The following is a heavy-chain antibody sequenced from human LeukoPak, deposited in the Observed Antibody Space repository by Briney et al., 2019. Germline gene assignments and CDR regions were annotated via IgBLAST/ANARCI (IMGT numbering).Heavy chain of an antibody. V-gene: IGHV3-30*02. Sequence: PGGSLRLSCAASGFTFSSYGTHSVRQAPGKGLEWLAFIRYDGSEKYYADSMKGRFNISRDNSKNTLYLQMNSLRVEDTAVYYCAARDFWSGPASDYWGQGTLVTVSS. J-gene: IGHJ4*02. CDR3: AARDFWSGPASDY. D-gene: IGHD3-3*01. CDR2: IRYDGSEK. CDR1: GFTFSSYG.